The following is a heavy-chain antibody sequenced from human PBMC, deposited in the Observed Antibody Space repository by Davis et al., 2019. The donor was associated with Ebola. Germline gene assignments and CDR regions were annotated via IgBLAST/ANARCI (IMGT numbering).Heavy chain of an antibody. J-gene: IGHJ6*02. Sequence: AASVKVSCKASGYTFTSYYMHWVRQAPGQGLEWMGIINPSGGSTSYAQKFQGRVTMTRDTSTSTVYMELSSLRSEDTAVYYCARGRQLWLTYYYYYYGMDVWGQGTTVTVSS. D-gene: IGHD5-18*01. CDR1: GYTFTSYY. V-gene: IGHV1-46*01. CDR2: INPSGGST. CDR3: ARGRQLWLTYYYYYYGMDV.